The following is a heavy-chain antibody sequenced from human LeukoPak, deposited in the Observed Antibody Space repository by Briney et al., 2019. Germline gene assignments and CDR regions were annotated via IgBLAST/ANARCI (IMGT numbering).Heavy chain of an antibody. CDR1: GFTFSSYA. Sequence: GGSLRPSCAASGFTFSSYAMSWVRQAPGKGLEWVSAISGSGGSTYYADSVKGRFTISRDNSKNTLYLQMNSLRAEDTAVYYCAKDTGARVAYYFDYWGQGTLVTVSS. CDR3: AKDTGARVAYYFDY. D-gene: IGHD7-27*01. V-gene: IGHV3-23*01. CDR2: ISGSGGST. J-gene: IGHJ4*02.